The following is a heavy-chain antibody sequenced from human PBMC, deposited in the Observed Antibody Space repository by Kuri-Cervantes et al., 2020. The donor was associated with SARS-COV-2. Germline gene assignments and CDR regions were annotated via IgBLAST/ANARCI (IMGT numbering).Heavy chain of an antibody. D-gene: IGHD3-22*01. V-gene: IGHV3-21*01. CDR3: ARGITMIVVVTPFDY. CDR1: GFTFSSYW. CDR2: ISSSSSYI. Sequence: GESLKISCAASGFTFSSYWMHRVRQAPGKGLEWVSSISSSSSYIYYADSVKGRFTISRDNAKNSLYLQMNSLRAEDTAVYYCARGITMIVVVTPFDYWGQGTLVTVSS. J-gene: IGHJ4*02.